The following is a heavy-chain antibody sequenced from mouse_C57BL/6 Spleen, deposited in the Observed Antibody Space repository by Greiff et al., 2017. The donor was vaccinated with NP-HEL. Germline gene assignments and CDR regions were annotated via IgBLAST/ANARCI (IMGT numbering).Heavy chain of an antibody. CDR3: AKWGYSSQYYFDY. CDR2: ISSGSSTI. V-gene: IGHV5-17*01. Sequence: EVQLVESGGGLVKPGGSLKLSCAASGFTFSDYGMHWVRQAPEKGLEWVAYISSGSSTIYYADTVKGRFTISRDNAKNTLFLQRTSLRSEDTAMYYCAKWGYSSQYYFDYWGQGTTLTVSS. J-gene: IGHJ2*01. CDR1: GFTFSDYG. D-gene: IGHD1-1*01.